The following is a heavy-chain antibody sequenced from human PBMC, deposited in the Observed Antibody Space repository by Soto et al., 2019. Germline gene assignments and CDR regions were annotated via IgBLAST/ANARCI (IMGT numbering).Heavy chain of an antibody. Sequence: SETLSLTCTVSGGSISSYYWSWIRQPPGKGLEWIGYIYYSGSTNYNPSLKSRVTISVDTSKNQFSLKLSSVTAADTAVYYCVRMTAGVAGADYWGHGTLVTVSS. CDR2: IYYSGST. J-gene: IGHJ4*01. V-gene: IGHV4-59*01. D-gene: IGHD6-19*01. CDR1: GGSISSYY. CDR3: VRMTAGVAGADY.